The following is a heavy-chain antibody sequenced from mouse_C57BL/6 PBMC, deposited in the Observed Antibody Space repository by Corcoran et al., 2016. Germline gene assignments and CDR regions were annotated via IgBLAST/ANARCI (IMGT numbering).Heavy chain of an antibody. CDR2: INTYSGVP. CDR1: GYTFTTYG. Sequence: QIQLVQSGPELKKPGETVKISCKASGYTFTTYGMSWVKQATGKGLKWMGWINTYSGVPTYADDFKGRFASSLETSASTAYLQINNLINEETATDFCASGGDHDKGACWYFDVWGTGTTVTVSS. D-gene: IGHD2-3*01. J-gene: IGHJ1*03. V-gene: IGHV9-3*01. CDR3: ASGGDHDKGACWYFDV.